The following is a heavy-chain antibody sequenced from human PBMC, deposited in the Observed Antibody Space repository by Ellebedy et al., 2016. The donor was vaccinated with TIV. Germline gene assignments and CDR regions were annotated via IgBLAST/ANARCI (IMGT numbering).Heavy chain of an antibody. CDR2: IIPIFGTA. CDR1: RGTFSSYA. CDR3: ARDGKSVPYDFWSGYQVSYYYYYMDV. V-gene: IGHV1-69*13. J-gene: IGHJ6*03. D-gene: IGHD3-3*01. Sequence: SVKVSXKASRGTFSSYAISWVRQAPGQGLEWMGGIIPIFGTANYAQKFQGRVTITADESTSTAYMELSSLRSEDTAVYYCARDGKSVPYDFWSGYQVSYYYYYMDVWGKGTTVTVSS.